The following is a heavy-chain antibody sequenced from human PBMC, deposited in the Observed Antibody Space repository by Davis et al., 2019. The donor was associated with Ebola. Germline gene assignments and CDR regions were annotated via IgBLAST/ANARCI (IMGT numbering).Heavy chain of an antibody. CDR3: AKDGAAVPHSVYFYYGLDV. CDR1: GFTVSGYW. D-gene: IGHD5/OR15-5a*01. Sequence: HTGGSLRLSCAASGFTVSGYWMHWVRQAPGKGLVWVARINSDGRSTSYADSVKGRFTISRDNTKNTLYLQMISLRPEDTAVYYCAKDGAAVPHSVYFYYGLDVWGIGTTVTVSS. V-gene: IGHV3-74*01. CDR2: INSDGRST. J-gene: IGHJ6*04.